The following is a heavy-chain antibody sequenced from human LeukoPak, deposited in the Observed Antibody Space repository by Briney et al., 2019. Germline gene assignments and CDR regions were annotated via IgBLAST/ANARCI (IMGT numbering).Heavy chain of an antibody. Sequence: SKTLSLTCTVSGGSITSYYWSWIRQPAGKGLEWIGRIYSSGSTNYNPSLKSRVTMSVDTSKNQFSLKLSSVTAADTAVYYCARVRGGVTASLDPWGQGTLVIVSS. D-gene: IGHD2-21*02. CDR1: GGSITSYY. J-gene: IGHJ5*02. CDR3: ARVRGGVTASLDP. CDR2: IYSSGST. V-gene: IGHV4-4*07.